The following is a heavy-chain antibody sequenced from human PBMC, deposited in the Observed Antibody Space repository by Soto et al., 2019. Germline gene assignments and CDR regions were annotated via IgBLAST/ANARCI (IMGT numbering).Heavy chain of an antibody. CDR1: GFTFSSYG. CDR3: AKDSDGGIAVSKYYYGMDV. Sequence: QVQLVESGGGVVQPGRSLRLSCAASGFTFSSYGMHWVRQAPGKGLEWVAVISYAGSNKYYADSVKGRFTISRDNSKNTLYLQMNSLRAEDTAVYYCAKDSDGGIAVSKYYYGMDVWGQGTTVTVSS. V-gene: IGHV3-30*18. J-gene: IGHJ6*02. CDR2: ISYAGSNK. D-gene: IGHD6-19*01.